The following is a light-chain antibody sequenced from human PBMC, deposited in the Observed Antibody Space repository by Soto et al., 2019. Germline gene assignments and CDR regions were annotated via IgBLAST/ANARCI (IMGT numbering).Light chain of an antibody. Sequence: EIVMTQSPATLSVSPGERATRSCRASQSVSSNLAWYQQKPGQAPRLLIYGASTRATGIPARFSGSGSGTEFTLTISSLQPEDFAVYYCQQYNNWPPWTFGQGTKVEIK. CDR3: QQYNNWPPWT. J-gene: IGKJ1*01. CDR2: GAS. CDR1: QSVSSN. V-gene: IGKV3-15*01.